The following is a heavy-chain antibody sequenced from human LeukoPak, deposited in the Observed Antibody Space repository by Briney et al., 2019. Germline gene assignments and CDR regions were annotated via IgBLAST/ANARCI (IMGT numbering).Heavy chain of an antibody. Sequence: SETLSLTCTVTGDSISSSTYYWGWIRQPPGKGLEWIGSIYYSGSTYYNPSLKSRVTISVDTSKNQFSLKLSSVTAADTAVYYCARYAGPYYYYGMDVWGQGTTVTVSS. CDR1: GDSISSSTYY. CDR3: ARYAGPYYYYGMDV. V-gene: IGHV4-39*01. J-gene: IGHJ6*02. D-gene: IGHD2-2*01. CDR2: IYYSGST.